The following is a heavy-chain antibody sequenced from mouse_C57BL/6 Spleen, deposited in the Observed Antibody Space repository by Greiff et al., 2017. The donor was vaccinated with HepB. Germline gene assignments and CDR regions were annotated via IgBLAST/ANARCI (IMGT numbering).Heavy chain of an antibody. CDR2: IDPSDSET. D-gene: IGHD3-2*02. Sequence: VQLQQSGAELVRPGSSVKLSCKASGYTFTSYWMHWVKQRPIQGLEWIGNIDPSDSETHYNQKFKDKATLTVDKSSSTAYMQLRSLTSEDSAVYYCAREDSSGYGAYWGQGTLVTVSA. CDR1: GYTFTSYW. V-gene: IGHV1-52*01. CDR3: AREDSSGYGAY. J-gene: IGHJ3*01.